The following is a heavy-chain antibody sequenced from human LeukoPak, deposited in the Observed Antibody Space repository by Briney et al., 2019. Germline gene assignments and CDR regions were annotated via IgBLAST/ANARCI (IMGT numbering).Heavy chain of an antibody. V-gene: IGHV4-31*03. CDR3: ARTVVIIHRYYFDC. CDR1: GGSISSGGYY. CDR2: IYYSGST. D-gene: IGHD3-3*01. Sequence: SQTLSLTCTVSGGSISSGGYYWSWIRQHPGKGLEWIGYIYYSGSTYYNPSLKSRVTISVDTSKNQFSLKLSSVTAADTAVYYCARTVVIIHRYYFDCWGQGTLVTVSS. J-gene: IGHJ4*02.